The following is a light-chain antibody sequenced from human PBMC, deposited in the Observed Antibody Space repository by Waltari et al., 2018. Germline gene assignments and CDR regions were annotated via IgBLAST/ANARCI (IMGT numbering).Light chain of an antibody. CDR1: SFNIGNKY. V-gene: IGLV1-47*01. CDR3: AAWDDSLSGWL. CDR2: GNN. Sequence: QYVLTQPPSASGTPGQRVTISCSGSSFNIGNKYVYCYQQFPGTAPKLLIYGNNQRPSGVPDRFSDSKSGTSASLAISGLRSDDEADYFCAAWDDSLSGWLFGGGTKLTVL. J-gene: IGLJ3*02.